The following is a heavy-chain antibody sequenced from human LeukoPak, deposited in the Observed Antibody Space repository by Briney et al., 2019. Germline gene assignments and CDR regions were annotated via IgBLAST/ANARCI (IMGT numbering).Heavy chain of an antibody. Sequence: PGGSLRLSCAASGFTFSSYSMNWVRQAPGKGLEWVSSISSSSIYIYYADSVKGRFTISRDNAKTSLYLQMNSLRAEDTAVYYCARELSGIGRYYYYYYMDVWGKGTTVTVSS. CDR2: ISSSSIYI. J-gene: IGHJ6*03. D-gene: IGHD6-19*01. CDR3: ARELSGIGRYYYYYYMDV. CDR1: GFTFSSYS. V-gene: IGHV3-21*01.